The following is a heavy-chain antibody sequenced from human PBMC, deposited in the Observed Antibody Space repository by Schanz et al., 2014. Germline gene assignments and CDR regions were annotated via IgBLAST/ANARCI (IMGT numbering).Heavy chain of an antibody. V-gene: IGHV1-46*01. J-gene: IGHJ4*02. CDR1: GYTFTNFF. D-gene: IGHD3-3*01. Sequence: QVHLVQSGAEVHKPGASLKISCKASGYTFTNFFLHWVRQAPGQGLEWMGIINPIGGSTTYAQKFRGAVTLTTDTSTDTAYLELTSLRSDDTAVYYCARGFDFWDRWGQGTLVIVSS. CDR2: INPIGGST. CDR3: ARGFDFWDR.